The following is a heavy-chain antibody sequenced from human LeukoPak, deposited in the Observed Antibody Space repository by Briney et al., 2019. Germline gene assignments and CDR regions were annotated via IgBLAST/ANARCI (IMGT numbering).Heavy chain of an antibody. CDR1: GYTLTGYY. Sequence: ASVKVSCKASGYTLTGYYISWVRQAPGQGLEWLGWINPDSGGTNYAQKFQGRVTMTRDTSISTAYMELSRLRSDDTAVYYCARAGSSGYYLQYLQHWGQGTLVTVSS. CDR2: INPDSGGT. V-gene: IGHV1-2*02. CDR3: ARAGSSGYYLQYLQH. D-gene: IGHD3-22*01. J-gene: IGHJ1*01.